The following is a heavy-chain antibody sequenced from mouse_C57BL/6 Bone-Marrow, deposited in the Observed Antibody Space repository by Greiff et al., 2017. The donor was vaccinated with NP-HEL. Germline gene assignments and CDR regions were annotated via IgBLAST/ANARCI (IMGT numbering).Heavy chain of an antibody. D-gene: IGHD1-1*01. J-gene: IGHJ3*01. CDR1: GYTFTNYW. CDR3: ARRDFYYCGSSYGAWFAY. V-gene: IGHV1-63*01. Sequence: QVQLQQSGAELVRPGTSVKMSCKASGYTFTNYWIGWAKQRPGHGLEWIGDIYPGGGYTNYNEKFKGKATLTADKSSSTAYMQFSSLTSEGSAIYYCARRDFYYCGSSYGAWFAYWGQGTLVTVSA. CDR2: IYPGGGYT.